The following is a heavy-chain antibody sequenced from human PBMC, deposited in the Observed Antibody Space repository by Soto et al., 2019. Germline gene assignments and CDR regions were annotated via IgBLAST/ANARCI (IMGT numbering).Heavy chain of an antibody. CDR1: GDSVTISDYY. V-gene: IGHV4-39*01. J-gene: IGHJ4*02. Sequence: QLQQQESGPGLVKPSETLSLTCTVSGDSVTISDYYWGWIRQPPGKGLEWIGSIHYSGSTYYNPSLKRRVTISGDTSKKQFSLKLTSVSAADAAVYYCAAHDSGGYYAEYWGQGTLVTVSA. D-gene: IGHD3-22*01. CDR3: AAHDSGGYYAEY. CDR2: IHYSGST.